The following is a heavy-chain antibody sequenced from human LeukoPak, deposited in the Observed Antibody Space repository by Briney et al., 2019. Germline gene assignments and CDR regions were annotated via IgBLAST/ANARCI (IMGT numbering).Heavy chain of an antibody. J-gene: IGHJ3*02. CDR2: IKQDGSEK. CDR1: GFTFSSYY. CDR3: AITYITMIVVVISQEDAFDI. Sequence: GGSLRLSCAASGFTFSSYYMSWVRQAPGKGLEWVANIKQDGSEKYYVDSVKGRFTISRDNAKNSLYLQMNSLRAEDTAVYYCAITYITMIVVVISQEDAFDIWGRGTMVTVSS. D-gene: IGHD3-22*01. V-gene: IGHV3-7*01.